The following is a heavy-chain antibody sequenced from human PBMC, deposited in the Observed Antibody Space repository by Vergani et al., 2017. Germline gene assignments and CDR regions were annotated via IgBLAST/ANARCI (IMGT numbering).Heavy chain of an antibody. CDR1: GYTFTSYY. CDR2: INPSGGST. V-gene: IGHV1-46*01. D-gene: IGHD6-19*01. Sequence: QVQLVQSGAEVKKPGASVKVSCKASGYTFTSYYMHWVRQAPGQGLEWMGIINPSGGSTSYAQKFQVRVTITRDTSTSTVYMELSSLRSEDTAVYYGAREVLSGPSQTLNPEHSSGWYRYFDLWGRGTLVTVSS. J-gene: IGHJ2*01. CDR3: AREVLSGPSQTLNPEHSSGWYRYFDL.